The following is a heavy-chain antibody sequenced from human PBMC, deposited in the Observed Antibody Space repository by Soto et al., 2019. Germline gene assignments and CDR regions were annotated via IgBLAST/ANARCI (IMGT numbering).Heavy chain of an antibody. V-gene: IGHV4-31*03. Sequence: SETLSLTCNVSGGSISSGGYYWSWMRQHPGKGLEWIGYIYYSGSTYYNPSLKSRVTISVDTSKNQFSLKLSSVTAADTAVYYCARGSSGYSRAFDIWGQGTMVTVSS. CDR1: GGSISSGGYY. CDR2: IYYSGST. CDR3: ARGSSGYSRAFDI. J-gene: IGHJ3*02. D-gene: IGHD3-22*01.